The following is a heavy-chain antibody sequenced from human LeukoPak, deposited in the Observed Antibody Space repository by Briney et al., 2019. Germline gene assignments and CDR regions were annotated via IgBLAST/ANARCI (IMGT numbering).Heavy chain of an antibody. V-gene: IGHV4-59*12. J-gene: IGHJ5*02. CDR1: GGSISSYY. CDR2: IYYSGST. CDR3: VRESRSSGYFNWFDP. D-gene: IGHD3-22*01. Sequence: SETLSLTCTVSGGSISSYYWSWIRQPPGKGLEWIGYIYYSGSTKYNPSLKSRVTISVDTSKNQFSLKLSSVTAADTAVYYCVRESRSSGYFNWFDPWGQGTLVTVSS.